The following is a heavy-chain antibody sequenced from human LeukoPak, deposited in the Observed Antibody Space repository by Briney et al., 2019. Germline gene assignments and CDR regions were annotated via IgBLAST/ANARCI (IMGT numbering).Heavy chain of an antibody. CDR2: IKQDGSEK. D-gene: IGHD2-21*01. CDR3: ARDGDLVVPRRCDY. CDR1: GFTFSSYW. Sequence: GGSLRLSCAASGFTFSSYWMSWVRQAPGKGLEWVANIKQDGSEKYYVDSVKGRFTISRDNAKNSLYLQMNSLRAEDTAVYYCARDGDLVVPRRCDYWGQGTLVTVSS. J-gene: IGHJ4*02. V-gene: IGHV3-7*01.